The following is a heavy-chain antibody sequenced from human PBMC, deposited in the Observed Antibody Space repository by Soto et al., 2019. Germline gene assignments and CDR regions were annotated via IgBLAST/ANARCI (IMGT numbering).Heavy chain of an antibody. V-gene: IGHV4-34*01. D-gene: IGHD5-12*01. CDR2: INHSGST. Sequence: QVQLQQWGAGLLKPSETLSLTCAVYGGSFRGYYWSWIRQPPGKGLEWIGEINHSGSTNYNPSLKSRVNISVDTSKNQFYLSLSSVTAAVTAVYYGARGYREYSGYASSSYYMDVWGKGTTVTVSS. J-gene: IGHJ6*03. CDR3: ARGYREYSGYASSSYYMDV. CDR1: GGSFRGYY.